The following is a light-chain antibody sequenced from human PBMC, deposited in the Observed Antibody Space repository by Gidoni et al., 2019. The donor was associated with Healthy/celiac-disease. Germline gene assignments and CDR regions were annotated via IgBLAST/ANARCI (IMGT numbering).Light chain of an antibody. CDR3: QAWDSSTVV. V-gene: IGLV3-1*01. J-gene: IGLJ2*01. CDR1: KLGDKY. Sequence: SYALTPPHSASVSPGQTASITCSGDKLGDKYACWYQQKPGQSPVLVIYQDSKRPSGIPERFAGSNSGNTATLTISGTQAMDEADYYCQAWDSSTVVFGGGTKLTVL. CDR2: QDS.